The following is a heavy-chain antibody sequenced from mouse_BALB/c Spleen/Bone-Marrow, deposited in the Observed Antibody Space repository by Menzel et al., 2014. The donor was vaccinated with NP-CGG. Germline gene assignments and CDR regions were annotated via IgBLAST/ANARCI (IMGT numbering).Heavy chain of an antibody. J-gene: IGHJ2*01. D-gene: IGHD2-1*01. CDR2: INSNGGST. Sequence: EVKLMDSGGGLVQPGGSLKLSCAASGFTFSSYGMSWVRPTPDKRLELVASINSNGGSTYYPDSVKGRFTISRDNAKNTLSLQMSSLKSEDTAMYYCARGNYGNYVDYFDYWGQGTTLTVSS. V-gene: IGHV5-6-3*01. CDR1: GFTFSSYG. CDR3: ARGNYGNYVDYFDY.